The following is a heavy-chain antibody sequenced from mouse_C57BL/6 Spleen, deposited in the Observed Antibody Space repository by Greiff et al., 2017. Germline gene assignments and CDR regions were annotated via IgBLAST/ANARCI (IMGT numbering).Heavy chain of an antibody. CDR3: LQAYFDD. CDR1: GYAFSSYW. V-gene: IGHV1-80*01. J-gene: IGHJ2*01. Sequence: VKLLQSGAELVRPGASVKISCKASGYAFSSYWMNWVKQRPGKGLEWIGQIYPGDGDTNYNGKFKGKATLTADKSSSTAYMQLSVLTSAASAVYFCLQAYFDDWGQGTTVTVSS. CDR2: IYPGDGDT. D-gene: IGHD3-2*02.